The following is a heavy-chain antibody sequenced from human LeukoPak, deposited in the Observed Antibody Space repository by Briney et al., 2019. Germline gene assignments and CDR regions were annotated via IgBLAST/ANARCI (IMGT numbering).Heavy chain of an antibody. J-gene: IGHJ6*02. Sequence: GASVKVSCKASGYTFTGYYMHWVRQAPGQGLEWMGWINPNSGGTNYAQKFQGRVTMTRDTSISTAYMDLSRLRSDDTAVYYCARDPYSSSWYSGYYYGMDVWGQGTTVTVSS. D-gene: IGHD6-13*01. CDR3: ARDPYSSSWYSGYYYGMDV. V-gene: IGHV1-2*02. CDR1: GYTFTGYY. CDR2: INPNSGGT.